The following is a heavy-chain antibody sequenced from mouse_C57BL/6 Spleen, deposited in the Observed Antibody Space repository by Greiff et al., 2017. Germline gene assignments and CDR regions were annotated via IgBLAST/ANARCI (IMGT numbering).Heavy chain of an antibody. Sequence: VQLQQPGAELVKPGASVKLSCKASGYTFTSYWMHWVKQRPGQGLEWIGMIHPNSGSTNYNENFKSKATLTVDKSSSTAYMQLSSLTSEDSAVYYCARSTTVVATDYWGQGTTLTVSS. D-gene: IGHD1-1*01. J-gene: IGHJ2*01. V-gene: IGHV1-64*01. CDR1: GYTFTSYW. CDR2: IHPNSGST. CDR3: ARSTTVVATDY.